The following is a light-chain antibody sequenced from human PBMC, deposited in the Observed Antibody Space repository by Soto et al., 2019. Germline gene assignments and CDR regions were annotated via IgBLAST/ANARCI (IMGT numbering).Light chain of an antibody. Sequence: QSVLTQPPSASGTPGQRVIISCSGSSSNIGSNTVNWYQQIPGTAPKLLIYSYNQRPSGVPDRFSGSKSDTSASLVISGLQSEDEAEYYCAAWDDILNGVLFGGGTKLTVL. CDR2: SYN. V-gene: IGLV1-44*01. CDR1: SSNIGSNT. J-gene: IGLJ2*01. CDR3: AAWDDILNGVL.